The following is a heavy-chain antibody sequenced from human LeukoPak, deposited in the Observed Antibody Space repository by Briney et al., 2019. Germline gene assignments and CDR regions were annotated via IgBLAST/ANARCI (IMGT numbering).Heavy chain of an antibody. Sequence: ASVKVSCKASGYTFTGYYMHWVRQAPGQGLEWMGWINPNSCGTNYAQKFQGRVTMTRDTSISTAYMELSRLRSDDTAVYYCARSIAAAGRRVDYWGQGTLVTVSS. D-gene: IGHD6-13*01. V-gene: IGHV1-2*02. J-gene: IGHJ4*02. CDR2: INPNSCGT. CDR3: ARSIAAAGRRVDY. CDR1: GYTFTGYY.